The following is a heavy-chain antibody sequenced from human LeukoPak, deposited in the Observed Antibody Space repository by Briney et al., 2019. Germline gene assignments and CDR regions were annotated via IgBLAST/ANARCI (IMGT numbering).Heavy chain of an antibody. Sequence: ASVKVSCKASGGTFSSYAISWVRQAPGQGLEWMGRIIPILGIANYAQKLQGRVTMTTDTSTSTAYMELRSLRSDDTAVYYCARVQFSGWRTYFYFDYWGQGTLVTVSS. V-gene: IGHV1-69*04. CDR3: ARVQFSGWRTYFYFDY. CDR1: GGTFSSYA. CDR2: IIPILGIA. J-gene: IGHJ4*02. D-gene: IGHD6-19*01.